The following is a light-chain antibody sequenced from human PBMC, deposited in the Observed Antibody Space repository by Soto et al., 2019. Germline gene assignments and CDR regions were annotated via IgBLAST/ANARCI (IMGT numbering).Light chain of an antibody. Sequence: QSALTQPASVSGSPGQSITISCTGTSSDVGGYNYVSWYQQQPAKAPKLMIYEVSNRPSGVSHRFSGSKSGNTASLTISGLQAEDEADYYCFSYTTSSPLVFGGGTKVTVL. CDR2: EVS. CDR1: SSDVGGYNY. V-gene: IGLV2-14*01. J-gene: IGLJ3*02. CDR3: FSYTTSSPLV.